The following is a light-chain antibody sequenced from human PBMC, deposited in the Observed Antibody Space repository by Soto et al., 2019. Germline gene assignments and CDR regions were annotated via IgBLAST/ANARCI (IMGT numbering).Light chain of an antibody. CDR2: GAS. Sequence: EIVLTQSPDTVSLSPGETAPLSCRASQSVSSNYLAWYQQKPGQAPRLLIYGASSRATGIPDRFSGSGSGTDFTLTISRLEPEDVAVFYCQQYDNSITFGQGTRLEI. J-gene: IGKJ5*01. CDR1: QSVSSNY. V-gene: IGKV3-20*01. CDR3: QQYDNSIT.